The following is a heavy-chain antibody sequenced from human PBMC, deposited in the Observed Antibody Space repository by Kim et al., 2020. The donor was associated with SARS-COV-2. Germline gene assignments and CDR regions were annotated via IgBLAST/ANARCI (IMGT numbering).Heavy chain of an antibody. CDR2: IYPGDSDT. V-gene: IGHV5-51*01. CDR1: GYSFTSYW. J-gene: IGHJ6*02. D-gene: IGHD3-22*01. Sequence: GESLKISCKGSGYSFTSYWIGWVRQMPGKGLEWMGIIYPGDSDTRYSPSFQGQVTISADKSISTAYLQWSSLKASDTSMYYCARLAYDSRGYYCGYYYYGMAVWGQGTTVTVSS. CDR3: ARLAYDSRGYYCGYYYYGMAV.